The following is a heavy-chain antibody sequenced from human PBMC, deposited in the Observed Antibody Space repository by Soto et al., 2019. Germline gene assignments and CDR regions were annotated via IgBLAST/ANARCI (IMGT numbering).Heavy chain of an antibody. J-gene: IGHJ3*01. V-gene: IGHV3-23*01. CDR2: ISGSSDRT. D-gene: IGHD5-12*01. CDR3: EGSWT. CDR1: GFTIRNYA. Sequence: EVQVLESGGDLVQPGGSLRLSCAASGFTIRNYAMSWVRQAPGKALEWVSGISGSSDRTYYAGSVKGRFTISKDTSSNPLYLQMNRLSVEDTAVYHCEGSWTWGQGTMVTVSS.